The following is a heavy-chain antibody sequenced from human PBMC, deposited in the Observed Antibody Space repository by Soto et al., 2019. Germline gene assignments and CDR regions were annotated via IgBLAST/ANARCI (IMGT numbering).Heavy chain of an antibody. J-gene: IGHJ4*02. CDR1: GFTFDDYA. Sequence: EVQLVESGGGLVQPGRSLRLSCAASGFTFDDYAMHWVRQAPGKGLEWVSGISWNSGSIGYADSVKGRFTISRDNAKNSLYLQMNSLRAEDTALYYCAKGGGSGSYYQGGHLDYWGQGTLVTVSS. D-gene: IGHD3-10*01. CDR2: ISWNSGSI. CDR3: AKGGGSGSYYQGGHLDY. V-gene: IGHV3-9*01.